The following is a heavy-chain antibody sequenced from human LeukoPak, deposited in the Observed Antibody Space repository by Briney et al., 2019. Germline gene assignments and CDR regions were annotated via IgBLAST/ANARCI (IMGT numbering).Heavy chain of an antibody. J-gene: IGHJ6*02. V-gene: IGHV3-43*02. Sequence: GGSLRLSCAASGFTFDDYAMHWVRQAPGKGLEWVSFISGDGGSTYYADSVKGRFTISSDNSKNSLYLQMNSLRTEDTALYYCAKDSLMAYYYGMDVWGQGTTVTVSS. D-gene: IGHD5-24*01. CDR2: ISGDGGST. CDR3: AKDSLMAYYYGMDV. CDR1: GFTFDDYA.